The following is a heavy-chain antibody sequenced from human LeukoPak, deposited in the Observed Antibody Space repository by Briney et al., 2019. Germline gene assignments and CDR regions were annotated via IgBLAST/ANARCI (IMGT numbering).Heavy chain of an antibody. D-gene: IGHD6-19*01. J-gene: IGHJ5*02. CDR2: FNANSGNT. CDR1: GFAFCFYD. Sequence: GGPLTLPCTVSGFAFCFYDMMGPPQSPGKGGEGVSTFNANSGNTSYAASVRGRHTIYRDNSKNTFYLHVHTLRADHSDTYSCANPISGGIGVTADWFHPWGQGTLVVVSS. V-gene: IGHV3-23*01. CDR3: ANPISGGIGVTADWFHP.